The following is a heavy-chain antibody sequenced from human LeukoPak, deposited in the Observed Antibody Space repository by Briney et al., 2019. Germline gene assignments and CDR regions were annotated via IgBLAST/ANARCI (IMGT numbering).Heavy chain of an antibody. Sequence: PSQTLSLTCAVSGGSISSGGYSWSWIRQPPGKGLEWIGYIYHSGSTYYNPSLKSRVTISVDRSKNQFSLKLSSVTAADTAVYYCVRATMVRGSPAAGFDPWGQGTLVTVSS. V-gene: IGHV4-30-2*01. CDR3: VRATMVRGSPAAGFDP. J-gene: IGHJ5*02. CDR1: GGSISSGGYS. CDR2: IYHSGST. D-gene: IGHD3-10*01.